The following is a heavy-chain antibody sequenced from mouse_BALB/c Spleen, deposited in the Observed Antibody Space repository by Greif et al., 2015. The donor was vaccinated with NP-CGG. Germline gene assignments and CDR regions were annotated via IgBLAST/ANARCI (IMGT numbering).Heavy chain of an antibody. D-gene: IGHD1-1*01. V-gene: IGHV1S127*01. Sequence: QVQLQQSGAELVKPGASVKMSCKASGYTFTSYWMHWVKQRPGQGLEWIGVIDPSDCYTSYNQKFKGKATLTVDTSSSTAYMQLSSLTSEDSAVYYCTTYYYGTSYYFDYWGQGTTLTVSS. CDR1: GYTFTSYW. CDR3: TTYYYGTSYYFDY. CDR2: IDPSDCYT. J-gene: IGHJ2*01.